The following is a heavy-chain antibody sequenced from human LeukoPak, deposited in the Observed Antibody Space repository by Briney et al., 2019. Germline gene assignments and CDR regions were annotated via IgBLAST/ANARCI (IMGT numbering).Heavy chain of an antibody. V-gene: IGHV1-2*02. CDR2: INPNSGGT. CDR3: ARGPATYYYDSSGYYYDY. J-gene: IGHJ4*02. Sequence: GASVKVFCKASGYTFTGYYMHWVRQAPGQGLEWMGWINPNSGGTNYAQKFQGRVTMTRDTSISTAYMELSRLRSDDTAVYYCARGPATYYYDSSGYYYDYWGQGTLVTVSS. D-gene: IGHD3-22*01. CDR1: GYTFTGYY.